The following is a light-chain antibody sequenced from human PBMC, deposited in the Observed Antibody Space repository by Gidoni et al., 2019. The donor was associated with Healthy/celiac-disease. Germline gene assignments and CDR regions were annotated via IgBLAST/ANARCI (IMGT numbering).Light chain of an antibody. CDR1: QGISRY. V-gene: IGKV1-8*01. CDR2: AAS. CDR3: QQYYSYPQP. Sequence: AIRITQSPSSLSASTGDRVTITCRASQGISRYSAWYQQKPGKAPKLLIYAASTLQSGVPSRFSGSGSGTDFTLTISCLQSEDFATYYCQQYYSYPQPFGQGTKVEIK. J-gene: IGKJ1*01.